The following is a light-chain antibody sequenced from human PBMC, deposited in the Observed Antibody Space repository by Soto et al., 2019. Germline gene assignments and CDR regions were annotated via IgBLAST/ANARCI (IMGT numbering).Light chain of an antibody. CDR2: GAS. V-gene: IGKV3D-15*01. Sequence: EMVMTQSPATLSVSPWERATLSCRASQSVGSNLAWYQQKPGQAPRLLIYGASTRATGIPARFSGSGSGTEFTLTISSLQSEDFAVYYCQQYNNWPPWTFGQGTKVDI. CDR3: QQYNNWPPWT. CDR1: QSVGSN. J-gene: IGKJ1*01.